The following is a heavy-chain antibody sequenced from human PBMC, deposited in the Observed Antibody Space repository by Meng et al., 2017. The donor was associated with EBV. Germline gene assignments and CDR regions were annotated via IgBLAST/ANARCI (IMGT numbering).Heavy chain of an antibody. Sequence: QVQCVQSAAAGKKPGSSVVASCKTSGGPFRYYAISWVRQAPGQGLEWLGGFLPRLGPSNNAQKFHGRVKFTADESTSTNYMDLSSLRSEDTAIYYCASESGRGYTPDYWGQGTLVTVSS. V-gene: IGHV1-69*01. J-gene: IGHJ4*02. CDR3: ASESGRGYTPDY. CDR1: GGPFRYYA. CDR2: FLPRLGPS. D-gene: IGHD3-10*01.